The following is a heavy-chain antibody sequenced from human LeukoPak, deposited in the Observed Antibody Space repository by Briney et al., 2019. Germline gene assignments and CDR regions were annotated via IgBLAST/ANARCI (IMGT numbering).Heavy chain of an antibody. V-gene: IGHV4-31*03. CDR2: IYYSGST. D-gene: IGHD2-15*01. Sequence: SQTLSLTCTVSGGSISSGGYSWSWIRQHPGKGLEWIGYIYYSGSTYYNPSLKSRVTISVDTSKNQFSLKLSSVTAADTAVYYCARNRLGYEGLWGQGTMVTVSS. CDR1: GGSISSGGYS. CDR3: ARNRLGYEGL. J-gene: IGHJ3*01.